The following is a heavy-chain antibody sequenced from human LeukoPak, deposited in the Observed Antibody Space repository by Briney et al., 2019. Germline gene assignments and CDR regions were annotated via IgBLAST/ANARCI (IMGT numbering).Heavy chain of an antibody. CDR1: GYTFTSYD. Sequence: ASVKVSCKASGYTFTSYDINWVRQATGQGLEWMAWMNPNSGKTDYAQKLQGRVTMTRNTSISTAYMEMSSLRSEDTAVYYCARGRLLRQWLVNVRWFDSWGQGTLVTVSS. D-gene: IGHD6-19*01. J-gene: IGHJ5*01. CDR3: ARGRLLRQWLVNVRWFDS. V-gene: IGHV1-8*01. CDR2: MNPNSGKT.